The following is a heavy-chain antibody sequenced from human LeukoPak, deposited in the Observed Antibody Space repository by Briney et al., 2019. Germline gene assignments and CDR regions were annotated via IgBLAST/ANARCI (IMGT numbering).Heavy chain of an antibody. D-gene: IGHD6-13*01. CDR2: ISYDRSLK. J-gene: IGHJ4*02. V-gene: IGHV3-30*14. CDR1: GFTFSSYA. CDR3: ARGGYSSSWYHFDY. Sequence: PGGSLRLSCAASGFTFSSYAMHWVRQAPGKGLEWVAVISYDRSLKYYADSVRGRFTISSDNSKNTLFLQMNSLRAEDTAVYCCARGGYSSSWYHFDYWGQGTLVTVSS.